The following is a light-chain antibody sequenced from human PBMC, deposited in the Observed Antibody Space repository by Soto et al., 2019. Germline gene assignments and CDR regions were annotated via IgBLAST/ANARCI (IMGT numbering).Light chain of an antibody. Sequence: QAVVTQPRSVSGSPGQSVTISCTGTSSDVGGYNYVSWYQQYPGKAPKLMIYEVSKRPSRVPDRFSGSKFGNTASLTISGVQAEDEADYYCCSYAGSPYVFGTGTKVTVL. CDR2: EVS. V-gene: IGLV2-11*01. CDR1: SSDVGGYNY. J-gene: IGLJ1*01. CDR3: CSYAGSPYV.